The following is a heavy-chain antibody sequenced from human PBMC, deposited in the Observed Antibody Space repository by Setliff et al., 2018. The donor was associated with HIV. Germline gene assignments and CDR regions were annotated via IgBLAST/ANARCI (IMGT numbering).Heavy chain of an antibody. Sequence: SETLSLTCAVYGGTFSGHYWSWIRQPPGQGLDWIGEIHPSGNTYYNPSLQSRVTISVDTSKNQFSLNLSSVTAADTAVYYCARRRDGSSWYRGDFDYWGQGTLVTVSS. D-gene: IGHD6-13*01. CDR1: GGTFSGHY. J-gene: IGHJ4*02. V-gene: IGHV4-34*01. CDR3: ARRRDGSSWYRGDFDY. CDR2: IHPSGNT.